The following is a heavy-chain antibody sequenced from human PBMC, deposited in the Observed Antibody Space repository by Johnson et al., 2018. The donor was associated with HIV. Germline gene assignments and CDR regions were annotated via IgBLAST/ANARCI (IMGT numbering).Heavy chain of an antibody. J-gene: IGHJ3*02. Sequence: VQLVESGGGLVQPGGSLRLSCAASGFTVSSNYMSWVRQAPGKGLEWVANIKQDGSEKYYVDSVKGRFTISRDNAKNSLYLQMNSLRAEDTAVDYCARDGQDSSGWDNFGAFDIWGQGTMVTVSS. D-gene: IGHD6-19*01. CDR2: IKQDGSEK. CDR3: ARDGQDSSGWDNFGAFDI. CDR1: GFTVSSNY. V-gene: IGHV3-7*01.